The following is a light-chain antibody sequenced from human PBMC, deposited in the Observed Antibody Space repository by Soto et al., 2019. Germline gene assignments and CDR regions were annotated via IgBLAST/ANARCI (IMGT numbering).Light chain of an antibody. CDR3: QQYNSYSRT. CDR2: DAS. CDR1: QSISSW. Sequence: DIHMTQSPSTLSASVGDKVTITCRASQSISSWLAWYQQKPGKAPKLLIFDASSLESGVPPRFSGSGSGTEFTLTISSLQPDDFAIYYCQQYNSYSRTFGQGTRWIS. V-gene: IGKV1-5*01. J-gene: IGKJ1*01.